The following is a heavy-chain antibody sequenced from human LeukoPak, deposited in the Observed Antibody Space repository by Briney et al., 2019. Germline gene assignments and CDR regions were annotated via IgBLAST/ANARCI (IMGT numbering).Heavy chain of an antibody. D-gene: IGHD1-26*01. CDR2: INPNSGGT. CDR3: ARPLVGATRISAFDI. Sequence: ASVKVSCKASGYTFTGYYMHWVRQAPGQGLEWMGWINPNSGGTNYAQKFQGWVTMTRDTSISTAYMELSRLRSDDTAVYYCARPLVGATRISAFDIWGQGTMVTVSS. CDR1: GYTFTGYY. J-gene: IGHJ3*02. V-gene: IGHV1-2*04.